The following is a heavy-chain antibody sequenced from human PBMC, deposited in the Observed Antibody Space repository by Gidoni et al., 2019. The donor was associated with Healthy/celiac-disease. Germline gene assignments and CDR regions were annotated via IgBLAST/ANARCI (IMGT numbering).Heavy chain of an antibody. J-gene: IGHJ6*03. V-gene: IGHV3-72*01. D-gene: IGHD3-10*01. CDR3: ARAGDLYYYYMDV. CDR1: GFTFSDHY. CDR2: TRNKANSYTT. Sequence: EVHLVESGGGLVQPGGSLRLSCAASGFTFSDHYMDWVRQAPGKGLEWVGRTRNKANSYTTEYAASVKGRFTISRDDSKNSLYLQMNSLKTEDTAVYYCARAGDLYYYYMDVWGKGTTVTVSS.